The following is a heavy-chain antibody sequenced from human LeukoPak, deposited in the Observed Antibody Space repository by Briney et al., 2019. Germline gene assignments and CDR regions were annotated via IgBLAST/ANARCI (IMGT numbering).Heavy chain of an antibody. D-gene: IGHD3-10*01. Sequence: GGSLRLTCAASGFTFSHHWTHWVRQAPGKGLEWVSRIDNDGRHTIYADSVKARFTISRDNAKKSLYLQMNSLRAEDTAAYYCVRDRVNYFDYWGQGTLDTVSS. CDR2: IDNDGRHT. J-gene: IGHJ4*02. CDR3: VRDRVNYFDY. V-gene: IGHV3-74*01. CDR1: GFTFSHHW.